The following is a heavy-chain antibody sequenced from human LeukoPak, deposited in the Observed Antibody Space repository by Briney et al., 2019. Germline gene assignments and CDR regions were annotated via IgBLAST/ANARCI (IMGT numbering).Heavy chain of an antibody. CDR3: ARGQVYDSSGSLGSPWWFDP. J-gene: IGHJ5*02. Sequence: ASVKVSCKASGYTFTNYDINWVRQATGQGLEWMGWMNPNSGNTGYAQKFQGRVTMTRNTSISTAYMELSSLRSEDTAVYYCARGQVYDSSGSLGSPWWFDPWGQGTLVTVSS. D-gene: IGHD3-22*01. CDR2: MNPNSGNT. V-gene: IGHV1-8*01. CDR1: GYTFTNYD.